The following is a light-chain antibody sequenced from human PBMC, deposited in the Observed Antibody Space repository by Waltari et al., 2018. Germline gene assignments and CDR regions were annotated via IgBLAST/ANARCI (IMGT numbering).Light chain of an antibody. J-gene: IGKJ3*01. V-gene: IGKV1-6*01. CDR1: QGIGND. Sequence: AIQMAQSPSSLSAYVGDRVTISCRTSQGIGNDLGWYQQKPGKAPKLLIYAASSLQSGVSSRFSCSGSGTEFTLTISSLQPEDFATYYCLQDYDYPFTFGPGTKVEI. CDR2: AAS. CDR3: LQDYDYPFT.